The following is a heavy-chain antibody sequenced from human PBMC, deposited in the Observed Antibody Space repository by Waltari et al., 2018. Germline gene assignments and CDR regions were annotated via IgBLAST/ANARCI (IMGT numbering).Heavy chain of an antibody. Sequence: DVQLVESGGGLVKPGGSLRLSCVASGFDFSIYGMNWVRQSPGKGLEWVALVSGTTSYRYYADSVKGRFTVSRDNAKTTVYLQMDNLRVEDTAVYYCARGVFDSWGQGTLVTVSS. V-gene: IGHV3-21*01. CDR3: ARGVFDS. CDR2: VSGTTSYR. J-gene: IGHJ5*01. CDR1: GFDFSIYG.